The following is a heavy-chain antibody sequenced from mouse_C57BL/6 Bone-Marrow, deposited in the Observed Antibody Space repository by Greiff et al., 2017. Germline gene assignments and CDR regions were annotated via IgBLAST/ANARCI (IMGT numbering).Heavy chain of an antibody. V-gene: IGHV1-81*01. J-gene: IGHJ4*01. CDR3: ARCGPYYAMDY. CDR2: IYPRSGNT. CDR1: GYTFTSYG. D-gene: IGHD1-1*02. Sequence: QVQLQQSGAELARPGASVKLSCTASGYTFTSYGISWVKQRTGQGLEWIGEIYPRSGNTYYNEKFKGKATLTADKSSSTAYMELRSLTSEDSAVYFCARCGPYYAMDYWGQGTSVTVSS.